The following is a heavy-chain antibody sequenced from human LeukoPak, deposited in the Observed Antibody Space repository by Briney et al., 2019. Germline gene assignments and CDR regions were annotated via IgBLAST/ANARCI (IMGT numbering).Heavy chain of an antibody. V-gene: IGHV1-2*02. D-gene: IGHD6-13*01. Sequence: GASVKVSCKASAYTFTDYYMHWVRQAPGQGLEWMGWINPNSGGTNYAQKFQGRVTMTRDTSITTAYMELSRLRSDDTAVYYCARDGGVPAAGTSDYWGQGTLVTVSS. J-gene: IGHJ4*02. CDR2: INPNSGGT. CDR3: ARDGGVPAAGTSDY. CDR1: AYTFTDYY.